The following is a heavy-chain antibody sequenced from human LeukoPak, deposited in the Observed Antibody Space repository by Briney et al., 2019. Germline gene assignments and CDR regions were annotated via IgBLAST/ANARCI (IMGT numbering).Heavy chain of an antibody. CDR3: AREVGRGFDY. D-gene: IGHD1-26*01. J-gene: IGHJ4*02. V-gene: IGHV1-18*01. CDR2: ISAYNSNT. Sequence: PGGSLRLSCAASGFALSSYGMHWVRQAPGQGLEWMGWISAYNSNTHYAQKLQGRVTMTTDTSTSTAYMEVRSLRSDDTAVYYCAREVGRGFDYWGQGTLVTVSS. CDR1: GFALSSYG.